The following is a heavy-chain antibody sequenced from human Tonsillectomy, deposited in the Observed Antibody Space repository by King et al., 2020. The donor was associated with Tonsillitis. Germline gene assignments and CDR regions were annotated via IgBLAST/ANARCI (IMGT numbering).Heavy chain of an antibody. V-gene: IGHV4-59*01. Sequence: VQLQESGPGLVKPSETLSLTCTVSGGSISSYYWSWIRQPPGKGLEWIGYIYYSGSTNYNPSLKSRVTISVDTSKNQFSLKLSSVTAADTAVYYCARAVVVVPAAPNWFDPWGRGTLVTVSS. J-gene: IGHJ5*02. CDR3: ARAVVVVPAAPNWFDP. CDR1: GGSISSYY. D-gene: IGHD2-2*01. CDR2: IYYSGST.